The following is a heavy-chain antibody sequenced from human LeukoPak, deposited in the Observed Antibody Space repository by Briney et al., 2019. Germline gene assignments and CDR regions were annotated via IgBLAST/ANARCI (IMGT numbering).Heavy chain of an antibody. CDR1: GFTFSSYE. J-gene: IGHJ4*02. CDR2: ISSSGSTI. V-gene: IGHV3-48*03. Sequence: GGSLRLSCAASGFTFSSYEMNWVRQAPGKGLEWVSYISSSGSTIYYADSVKGRFTISRDNAKNSLYLQMNSLRAEDTAVYYCARAPRDILAGPPGSFDYWGQGTLVTVSS. D-gene: IGHD3-9*01. CDR3: ARAPRDILAGPPGSFDY.